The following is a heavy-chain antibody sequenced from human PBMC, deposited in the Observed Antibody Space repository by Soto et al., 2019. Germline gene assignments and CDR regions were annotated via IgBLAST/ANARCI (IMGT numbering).Heavy chain of an antibody. V-gene: IGHV4-30-4*01. CDR3: ARVLREKEPTVWFDP. J-gene: IGHJ5*02. D-gene: IGHD4-4*01. CDR2: IYYSGST. Sequence: NPSETLSLTWTVSGASMSSGDYYWGWIRQPPGKGLEWIGYIYYSGSTYYNPSLKSRVSISIDMSKNQFSLNLISVTAADTAVYYCARVLREKEPTVWFDPLGQGTLVTVSS. CDR1: GASMSSGDYY.